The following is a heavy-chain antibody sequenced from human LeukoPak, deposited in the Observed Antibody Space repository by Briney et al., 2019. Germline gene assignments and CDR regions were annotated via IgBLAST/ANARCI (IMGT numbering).Heavy chain of an antibody. Sequence: ASVKVSRKASGYTFTSYAMNWVRQAPGQGLEWMGWINTNTGNPTYAQGFTGRFVFSLGTSVSTAYLQISSLKAEDTAVYYCARGRGYDFWSGYFRFDPWGQGTLVTVSS. D-gene: IGHD3-3*01. J-gene: IGHJ5*02. CDR1: GYTFTSYA. CDR3: ARGRGYDFWSGYFRFDP. CDR2: INTNTGNP. V-gene: IGHV7-4-1*02.